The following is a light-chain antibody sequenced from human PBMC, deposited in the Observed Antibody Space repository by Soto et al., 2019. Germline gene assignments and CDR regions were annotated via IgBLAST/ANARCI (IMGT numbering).Light chain of an antibody. CDR2: WAS. CDR3: QQYYITPFI. J-gene: IGKJ3*01. CDR1: QSVIHSSSNKNY. V-gene: IGKV4-1*01. Sequence: DIVMTQSPDSLAVSLGERVTINCKSSQSVIHSSSNKNYLAWYQQKPGQPPKLLIYWASTRESGVPDRFSGSGSETDFSLTISSLQAEDVAVYYCQQYYITPFIFGPGTKVHI.